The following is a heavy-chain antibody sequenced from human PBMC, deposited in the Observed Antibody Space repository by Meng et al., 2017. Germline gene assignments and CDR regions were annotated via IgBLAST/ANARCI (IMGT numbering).Heavy chain of an antibody. Sequence: ASVNVSCKASVYTFTGYYMHWVRQAPGQGLEWMGWMNPNSGNTGYAQKFQGRVTITRNTSISTAYMELSSLRYEDTAVYYCARVERQWLANDYWGQGTLVTVSS. D-gene: IGHD6-19*01. CDR1: VYTFTGYY. V-gene: IGHV1-8*03. CDR3: ARVERQWLANDY. CDR2: MNPNSGNT. J-gene: IGHJ4*02.